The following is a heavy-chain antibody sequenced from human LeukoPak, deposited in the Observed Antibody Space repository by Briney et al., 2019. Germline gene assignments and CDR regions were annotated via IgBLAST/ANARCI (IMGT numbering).Heavy chain of an antibody. CDR3: ARDRRGYSYGDMDV. V-gene: IGHV1-69*05. Sequence: SVKVSCKASGGTFSSYAISWVRQAPGQGLEWMGRIIPIFGTANYAQKFQGRVTITTDESTSTAYMELSSLRSEDTAVYYCARDRRGYSYGDMDVWGKGTTVTVSS. CDR2: IIPIFGTA. J-gene: IGHJ6*03. D-gene: IGHD5-18*01. CDR1: GGTFSSYA.